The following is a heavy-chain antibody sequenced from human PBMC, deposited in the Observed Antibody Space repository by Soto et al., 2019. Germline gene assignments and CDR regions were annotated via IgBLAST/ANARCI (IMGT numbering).Heavy chain of an antibody. CDR1: GDSISSYY. Sequence: SETLSLTCTVSGDSISSYYWSWIRQPAGKGLEWIGRFYSSGSANYNPSLQSRVTMSIDTSKNQFSLKLSSVTAADTAVYYCESGPNWNYYYYGVDVWGQGTMVTVYS. CDR3: ESGPNWNYYYYGVDV. V-gene: IGHV4-4*07. J-gene: IGHJ6*02. CDR2: FYSSGSA. D-gene: IGHD1-20*01.